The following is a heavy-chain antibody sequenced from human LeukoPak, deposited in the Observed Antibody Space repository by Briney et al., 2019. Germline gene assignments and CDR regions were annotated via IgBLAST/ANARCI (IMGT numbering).Heavy chain of an antibody. Sequence: GESLKISCKGSGYSFTSYWIGWVRQMPGKGLEWMGIIYPGDSDTRYSPSFQGQVTISADKSISTAYLQWSSLKASDTAMYYCASRRDGYNYPYYFDYWGQGTLVTASS. D-gene: IGHD5-24*01. CDR1: GYSFTSYW. J-gene: IGHJ4*02. CDR3: ASRRDGYNYPYYFDY. V-gene: IGHV5-51*01. CDR2: IYPGDSDT.